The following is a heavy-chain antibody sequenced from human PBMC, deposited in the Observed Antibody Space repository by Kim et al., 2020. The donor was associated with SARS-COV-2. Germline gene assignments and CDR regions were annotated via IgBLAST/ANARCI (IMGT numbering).Heavy chain of an antibody. CDR2: IFYSGST. V-gene: IGHV4-59*02. J-gene: IGHJ3*02. Sequence: SETLSLTCTVSGGSVSSYYWSWIRQSPGKGPEWIGHIFYSGSTTYNPSLTSRVTISIYMSKNEFSLKLTSVTPADTAVYYCARDPKSAFDIWSPGTLVTVSS. CDR1: GGSVSSYY. CDR3: ARDPKSAFDI.